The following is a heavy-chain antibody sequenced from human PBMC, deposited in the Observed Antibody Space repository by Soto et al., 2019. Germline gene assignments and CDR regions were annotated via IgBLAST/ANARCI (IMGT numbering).Heavy chain of an antibody. D-gene: IGHD1-26*01. CDR3: VTVNLVGAAYYFDY. V-gene: IGHV4-30-4*01. CDR2: VYYSGTT. CDR1: GGSIRNGDYY. J-gene: IGHJ4*02. Sequence: TLSLTCTVSGGSIRNGDYYWGWIRQPPGKGLEWIGYVYYSGTTYSHPSLNGRVSISVDTSENQFSLRLTSVTAADTAVYYCVTVNLVGAAYYFDYWGPGTLVTVSS.